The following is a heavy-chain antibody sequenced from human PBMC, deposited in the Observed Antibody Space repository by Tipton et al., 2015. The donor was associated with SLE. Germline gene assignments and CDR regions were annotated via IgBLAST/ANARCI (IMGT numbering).Heavy chain of an antibody. V-gene: IGHV4-59*01. J-gene: IGHJ6*02. CDR3: ARGLVTWRGAIVGVDV. CDR1: GGSLSSYY. CDR2: IFFTGST. D-gene: IGHD2-21*02. Sequence: TLSLTCTVSGGSLSSYYWSWIRQPPGKGLEWIGFIFFTGSTDYNPSLQSRVTISVDTSENQFSLRLTSVTAADTAVYYCARGLVTWRGAIVGVDVWGQGTTVNVSS.